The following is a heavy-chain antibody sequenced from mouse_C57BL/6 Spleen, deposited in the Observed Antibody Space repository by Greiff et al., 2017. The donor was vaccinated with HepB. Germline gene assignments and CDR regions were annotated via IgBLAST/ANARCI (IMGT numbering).Heavy chain of an antibody. V-gene: IGHV1-80*01. CDR2: IYPGDGDT. Sequence: VQLVESGAELVKPGASVKISCKASGYAFSSYWMNWVKQRPGKGLEWIGQIYPGDGDTNYNGKFKGKATLTADKSSSTAYMQLSSLTSEDSAVYFCARIYDGYYDYWGQGTTLTVSS. CDR1: GYAFSSYW. CDR3: ARIYDGYYDY. D-gene: IGHD2-3*01. J-gene: IGHJ2*01.